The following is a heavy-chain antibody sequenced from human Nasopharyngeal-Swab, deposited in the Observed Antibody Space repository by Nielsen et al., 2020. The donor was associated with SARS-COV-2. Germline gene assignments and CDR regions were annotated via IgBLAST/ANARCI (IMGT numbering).Heavy chain of an antibody. CDR1: GFTFSSSA. V-gene: IGHV3-30*04. CDR2: ISYDGSNE. CDR3: ARDYDVFTGYPSHFFDH. Sequence: GGSLRLPCAASGFTFSSSAMHWVRLAPGKGLEWVAVISYDGSNEYYADSVKGRFTISRDNSKDTLYLQMNSMRLEDTAFYYCARDYDVFTGYPSHFFDHWGQGTLVTVSS. D-gene: IGHD3-9*01. J-gene: IGHJ4*02.